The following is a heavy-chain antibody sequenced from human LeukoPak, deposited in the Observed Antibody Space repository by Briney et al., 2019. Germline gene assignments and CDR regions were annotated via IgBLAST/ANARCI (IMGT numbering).Heavy chain of an antibody. J-gene: IGHJ4*02. D-gene: IGHD5-18*01. CDR2: ISTYNGNT. Sequence: GASVKVSCKASGYTFTSYGISWVRQAPGQGLEWMGWISTYNGNTNYSQKFQGRVTITRDTSASTAYMELSSLRSEDTAVYYCARVPRIQLWLYFDYWGQGTLVTVSS. CDR3: ARVPRIQLWLYFDY. V-gene: IGHV1-18*01. CDR1: GYTFTSYG.